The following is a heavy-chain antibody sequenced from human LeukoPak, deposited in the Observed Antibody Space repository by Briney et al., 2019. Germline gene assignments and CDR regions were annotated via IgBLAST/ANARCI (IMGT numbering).Heavy chain of an antibody. CDR3: ARDADYDFWSGYLTYYYYGMDV. CDR1: GFTFSSYD. D-gene: IGHD3-3*01. Sequence: PGGSLRLSCAASGFTFSSYDMHWVRQAPGKGLEWVSAIGTAGDTYYPGSVKGRFTISRENAKNSLYLQMNSLRAGDTAVYYCARDADYDFWSGYLTYYYYGMDVWGQGTTVTVSS. CDR2: IGTAGDT. J-gene: IGHJ6*02. V-gene: IGHV3-13*01.